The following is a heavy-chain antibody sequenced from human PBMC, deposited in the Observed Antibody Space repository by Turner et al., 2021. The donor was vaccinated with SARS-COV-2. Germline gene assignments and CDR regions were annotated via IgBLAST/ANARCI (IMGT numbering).Heavy chain of an antibody. CDR2: INPNSGGT. V-gene: IGHV1-2*07. Sequence: QVQLVQSGAEVKKPGASVKVSCKASGYTFTGYYMYWVRQAPGQGLEWMGWINPNSGGTNCAHKFQGRVTMTRDTSISTAYMELSRLRSDDTAVYYCVRVSSLSYYFDYWGQGTLVTVSS. CDR3: VRVSSLSYYFDY. J-gene: IGHJ4*02. CDR1: GYTFTGYY. D-gene: IGHD6-6*01.